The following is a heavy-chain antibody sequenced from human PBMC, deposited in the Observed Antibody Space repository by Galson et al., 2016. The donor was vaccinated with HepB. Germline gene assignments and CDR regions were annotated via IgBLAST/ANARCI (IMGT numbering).Heavy chain of an antibody. V-gene: IGHV3-74*01. CDR1: GFTFSSYW. Sequence: SLRLSCAASGFTFSSYWMHWVRQAPGKGLVWVSCISSDGSSTSYADSVKGRFTISRDNAKNTLYLQMNSLRVEDTATYYCTGEPGRRSSLGVAASWGQGTLVTVSA. J-gene: IGHJ5*02. CDR3: TGEPGRRSSLGVAAS. CDR2: ISSDGSST. D-gene: IGHD3-10*01.